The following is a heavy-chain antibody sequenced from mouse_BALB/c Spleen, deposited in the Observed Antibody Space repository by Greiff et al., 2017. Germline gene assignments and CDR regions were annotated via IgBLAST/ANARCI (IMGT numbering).Heavy chain of an antibody. CDR1: GYTFTSYW. Sequence: VQLQQSGAELAKPGASVKMSCKASGYTFTSYWMHWVKQRPGQGLEWIGYINPSTGYTEYNQKFKDKATLTADKSSSTAYMQLSSLTSEDSAVYYCARRGLRPNYFDYWGQGTTLTVSS. CDR2: INPSTGYT. CDR3: ARRGLRPNYFDY. V-gene: IGHV1-7*01. J-gene: IGHJ2*01. D-gene: IGHD2-4*01.